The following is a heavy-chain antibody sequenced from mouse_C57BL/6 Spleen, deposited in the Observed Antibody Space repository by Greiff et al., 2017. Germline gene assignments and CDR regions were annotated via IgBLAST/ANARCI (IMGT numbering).Heavy chain of an antibody. D-gene: IGHD2-3*01. CDR2: IHPSDSDT. CDR3: AIPSEADDGHLDY. V-gene: IGHV1-74*01. Sequence: QVHVKQPGAELVKPGASVKVSCKASGYTFTSYWMHWVKQRPGQGLEWIGRIHPSDSDTNYNQKFKGKATLTVDKSSSTAYMQLSSLTSEDSAVYYCAIPSEADDGHLDYWGQGTTLTVSS. CDR1: GYTFTSYW. J-gene: IGHJ2*01.